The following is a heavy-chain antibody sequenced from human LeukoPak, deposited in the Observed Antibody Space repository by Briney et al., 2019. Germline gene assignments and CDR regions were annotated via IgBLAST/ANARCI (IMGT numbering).Heavy chain of an antibody. CDR2: ISSSSSYI. CDR1: GFTFSSYS. J-gene: IGHJ5*02. Sequence: PGGSLRLSCAASGFTFSSYSMNWVRQAQGKGLEWVSPISSSSSYIYYADSVKGRFTISRDNAKNSLYLQMNSLRAEDTAVYYCARDRYCSGGSCYIWFDPWGQGTLVTVSS. V-gene: IGHV3-21*01. D-gene: IGHD2-15*01. CDR3: ARDRYCSGGSCYIWFDP.